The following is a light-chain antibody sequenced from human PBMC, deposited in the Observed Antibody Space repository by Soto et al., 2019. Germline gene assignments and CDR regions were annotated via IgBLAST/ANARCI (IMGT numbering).Light chain of an antibody. Sequence: EIVMTHSPATLSVSPWERATLSCSASQSVNIYLAWYQQKPGQASRVLLLGASYRATGIPARFSGSGSGTEFNLTISSLQSEDFAVYFCQQYDDWLRLTFGGGTKVDIK. J-gene: IGKJ4*01. V-gene: IGKV3D-15*01. CDR2: GAS. CDR3: QQYDDWLRLT. CDR1: QSVNIY.